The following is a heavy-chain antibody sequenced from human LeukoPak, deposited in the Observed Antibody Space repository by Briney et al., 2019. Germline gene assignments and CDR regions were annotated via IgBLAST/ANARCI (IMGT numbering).Heavy chain of an antibody. CDR1: GYTFTGYY. CDR3: ARDRNSGSSLDI. CDR2: IYPYSGDT. Sequence: ASVTVSCKASGYTFTGYYIHWVRQAPGQGLEWMGWIYPYSGDTNYAQNFQGRVTMTRDTSISTAYMELSSLKSDDTAVYYCARDRNSGSSLDIWGQGAMLTVSS. J-gene: IGHJ3*02. D-gene: IGHD6-6*01. V-gene: IGHV1-2*02.